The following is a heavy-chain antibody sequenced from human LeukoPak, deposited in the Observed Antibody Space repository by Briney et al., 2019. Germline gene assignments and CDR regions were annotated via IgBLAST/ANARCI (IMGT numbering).Heavy chain of an antibody. CDR1: GFTFSSYG. CDR3: AKVILGGYYDSSGYYEDY. Sequence: GGSLRLSCAASGFTFSSYGMHWVRQAPGKGLEWVAVILYDGNNKYYADSVKGRFTISRDNSKNTLYLQMNSLRAEDTAVYYCAKVILGGYYDSSGYYEDYWGQGTLVTVSS. J-gene: IGHJ4*02. CDR2: ILYDGNNK. D-gene: IGHD3-22*01. V-gene: IGHV3-30*18.